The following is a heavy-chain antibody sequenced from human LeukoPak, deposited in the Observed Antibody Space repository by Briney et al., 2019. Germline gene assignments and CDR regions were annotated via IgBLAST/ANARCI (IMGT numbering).Heavy chain of an antibody. CDR1: VRPIRCGGYY. V-gene: IGHV4-31*03. J-gene: IGHJ4*02. D-gene: IGHD3-22*01. CDR2: IYYSGST. CDR3: ARARDSSGYYSG. Sequence: TLSLTCTVSVRPIRCGGYYWSWIRQHPGKGLEWIEYIYYSGSTYYNPSLTSRVTKSLDTSKDQFSLKLSSVTVAATAVYYCARARDSSGYYSGWGQGTLVTVSS.